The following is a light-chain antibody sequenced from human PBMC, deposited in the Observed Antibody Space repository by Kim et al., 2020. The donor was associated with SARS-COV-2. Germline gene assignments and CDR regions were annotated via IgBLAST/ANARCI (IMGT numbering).Light chain of an antibody. CDR2: AAS. CDR1: QSISSY. Sequence: GDRVTITCRASQSISSYLNWYQQKPGKAPKLLIYAASSLQSGVPSRFSGSGSGTDFTLTISSLQPEDFATYYCQQSYSTPLTFGGGTKVDIK. J-gene: IGKJ4*01. V-gene: IGKV1-39*01. CDR3: QQSYSTPLT.